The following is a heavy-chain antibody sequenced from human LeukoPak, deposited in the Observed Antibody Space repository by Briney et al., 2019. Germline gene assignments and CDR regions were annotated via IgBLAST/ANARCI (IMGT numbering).Heavy chain of an antibody. D-gene: IGHD3-3*01. V-gene: IGHV3-21*01. CDR3: ARGPDYFDAGGYYPFYFDY. CDR2: ISSSSSYI. CDR1: GFTFSSYS. Sequence: GGSLRLSCAASGFTFSSYSMNWVRQAPGKGLEWVSSISSSSSYIYYADSVKGRFTISRDNAKNSLYLQMNSLRAVDTAVYYCARGPDYFDAGGYYPFYFDYWGQGSLVTVSS. J-gene: IGHJ4*02.